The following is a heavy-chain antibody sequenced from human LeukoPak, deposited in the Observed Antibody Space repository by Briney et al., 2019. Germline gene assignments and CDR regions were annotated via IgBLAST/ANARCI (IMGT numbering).Heavy chain of an antibody. CDR1: GFTFSSYW. D-gene: IGHD3-3*02. Sequence: GGSLRLSCAASGFTFSSYWMHWVRQAPGKGLVWVSRINSDGSSTSYADSVKGRFTISRHNAKNTVYLHMNSLSAEDTAVYYCARKSILVTSYYYYMDVWGKGTTVTISS. J-gene: IGHJ6*03. V-gene: IGHV3-74*01. CDR3: ARKSILVTSYYYYMDV. CDR2: INSDGSST.